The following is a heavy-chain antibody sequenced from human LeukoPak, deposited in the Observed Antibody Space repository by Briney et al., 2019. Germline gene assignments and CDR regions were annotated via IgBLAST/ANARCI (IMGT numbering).Heavy chain of an antibody. J-gene: IGHJ4*02. CDR1: GFTFSSYA. CDR2: IISTGGNT. V-gene: IGHV3-23*01. CDR3: ANLRYSYGPPFGY. D-gene: IGHD5-18*01. Sequence: PGGSLRLSCAASGFTFSSYAMSWVRQAPGKGLEWVSDIISTGGNTYYADSVKGRFTISRDNSKNTLYLQMNSLRAEDTAVYYCANLRYSYGPPFGYWGQGTLVTVSS.